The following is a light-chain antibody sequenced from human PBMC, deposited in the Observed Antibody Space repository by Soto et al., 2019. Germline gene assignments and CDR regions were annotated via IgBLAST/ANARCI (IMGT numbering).Light chain of an antibody. CDR2: DAS. J-gene: IGKJ4*01. CDR3: QQYGSSPLT. V-gene: IGKV3-11*01. Sequence: EIVLTQSPATLSLSPGGRTTLSCRASQSVSSYLAWYQQKPGQAPRLLIYDASNRATGIPARFSGSGSGTDLTLTISSLEPEDFAVYYCQQYGSSPLTXGGGTKVDIK. CDR1: QSVSSY.